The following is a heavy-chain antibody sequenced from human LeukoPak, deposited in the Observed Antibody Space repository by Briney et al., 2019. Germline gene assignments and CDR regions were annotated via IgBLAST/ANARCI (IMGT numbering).Heavy chain of an antibody. CDR3: ARDPPYYYDSSEGGDY. Sequence: GGSLRLSCAASGFTFSSYAMHWVRQAPGKGLEWVAVISYDGSNKYYADSVKGRFTISRDNSKNTLYLQMNSLRAEDTAVYYCARDPPYYYDSSEGGDYWGQGTLVTVSS. CDR1: GFTFSSYA. J-gene: IGHJ4*02. CDR2: ISYDGSNK. V-gene: IGHV3-30*04. D-gene: IGHD3-22*01.